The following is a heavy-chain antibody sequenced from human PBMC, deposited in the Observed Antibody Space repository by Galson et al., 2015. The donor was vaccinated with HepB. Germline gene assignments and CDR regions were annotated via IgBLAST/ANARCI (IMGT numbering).Heavy chain of an antibody. J-gene: IGHJ4*02. CDR3: ARKAVVTAPWDY. Sequence: SVKVSCKASGGTFSSYAISWVRQAPGQGLEWMGGIIPIFGTANYAQKFQGRVTITADESTSTAYMELSSLRSEDTAMYYCARKAVVTAPWDYWGQGTLVTVSS. V-gene: IGHV1-69*13. CDR1: GGTFSSYA. D-gene: IGHD2-21*02. CDR2: IIPIFGTA.